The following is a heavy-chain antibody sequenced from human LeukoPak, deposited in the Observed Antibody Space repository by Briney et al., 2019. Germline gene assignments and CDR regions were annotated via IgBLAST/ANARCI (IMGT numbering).Heavy chain of an antibody. J-gene: IGHJ4*02. CDR1: GFTFSSYA. CDR3: ARDLNNGIVVVPAAILSY. V-gene: IGHV3-30*04. Sequence: GGSLRLSCAASGFTFSSYAMHWVRQAPGKGLEWVAVISYDGSNKYYADSVKGRFTISRDNSKNTLYLQMNSLRAEDTAVCYCARDLNNGIVVVPAAILSYWGQGTLVTASS. CDR2: ISYDGSNK. D-gene: IGHD2-2*01.